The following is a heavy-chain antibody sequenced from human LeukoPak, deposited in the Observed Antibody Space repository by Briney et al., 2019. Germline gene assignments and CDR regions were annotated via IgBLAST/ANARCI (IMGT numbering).Heavy chain of an antibody. Sequence: AASVKVSCKASGGTVSSYAISWVRQAPGQGLEWMGRIIPIFGIANYAQKFQGRVTITADKSTSTAYMELSSLRSEDTAVYYCARVRSIVVVPAASEVGFDYWGQGTLVTVSS. CDR3: ARVRSIVVVPAASEVGFDY. CDR1: GGTVSSYA. J-gene: IGHJ4*02. D-gene: IGHD2-2*01. V-gene: IGHV1-69*04. CDR2: IIPIFGIA.